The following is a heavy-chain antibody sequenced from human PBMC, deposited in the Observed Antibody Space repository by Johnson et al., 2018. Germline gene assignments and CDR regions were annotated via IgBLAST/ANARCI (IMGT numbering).Heavy chain of an antibody. CDR3: ARIRGYSTDWGDAIDV. V-gene: IGHV3-23*04. CDR2: LSGSGDNT. CDR1: GFAFNLYA. D-gene: IGHD6-19*01. J-gene: IGHJ3*01. Sequence: VQLVQSGGGVVQPGGSLRLSCSASGFAFNLYAMSWVRQGPGKGLEWVSALSGSGDNTYYADSVRGRFTISRDNSKNTPYLQMNSLRAEDTAVYYCARIRGYSTDWGDAIDVWGQGTMVTVSA.